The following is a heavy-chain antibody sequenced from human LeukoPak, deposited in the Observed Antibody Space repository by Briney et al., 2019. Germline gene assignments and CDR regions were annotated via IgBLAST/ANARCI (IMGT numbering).Heavy chain of an antibody. CDR2: IYSGGST. CDR3: ARVPQLGHLDY. V-gene: IGHV3-53*01. D-gene: IGHD6-6*01. J-gene: IGHJ4*02. Sequence: GGSLRLSCAASGFTVSSNYMSWVRQAPGKGLEWVSVIYSGGSTYYADSVKGRFTISRDNSKNTLYLQMNSLRAEDTAVYYCARVPQLGHLDYWGQGTLVTVSS. CDR1: GFTVSSNY.